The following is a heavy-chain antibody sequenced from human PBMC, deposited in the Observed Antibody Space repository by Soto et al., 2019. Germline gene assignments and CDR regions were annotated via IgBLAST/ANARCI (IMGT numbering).Heavy chain of an antibody. CDR2: FYYSGST. CDR1: GDSISSSSYS. D-gene: IGHD3-10*01. CDR3: ARLMDGSGTYYNPDY. Sequence: SETLSLTCTVSGDSISSSSYSWGWIRQPPGKGLEWIGSFYYSGSTSYNPPLKSRVTISVDTSKNQFSLKLSSVTAADTAVYYCARLMDGSGTYYNPDYWGQGTLVTVSS. V-gene: IGHV4-39*01. J-gene: IGHJ4*02.